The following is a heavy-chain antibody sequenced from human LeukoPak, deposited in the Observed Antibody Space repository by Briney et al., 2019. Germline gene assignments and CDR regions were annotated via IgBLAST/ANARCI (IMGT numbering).Heavy chain of an antibody. V-gene: IGHV3-30*04. CDR1: GFFFTGYV. J-gene: IGHJ4*02. CDR3: ARDVGDVYTLPFDY. Sequence: GGSLRLSCAGSGFFFTGYVMHWVRQAPGKGLEWVALVSLDGTNKFYADSVRGRFTVSRDDSKNTMYLQMNSLRSDDTAVYYCARDVGDVYTLPFDYWGQGTLVTVSS. CDR2: VSLDGTNK. D-gene: IGHD5-24*01.